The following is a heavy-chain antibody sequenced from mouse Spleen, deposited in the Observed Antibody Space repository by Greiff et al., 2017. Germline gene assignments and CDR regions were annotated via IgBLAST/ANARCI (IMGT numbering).Heavy chain of an antibody. Sequence: QVQLKQSGAELVRPGTSVKVSCKASGYAFTNYLIEWVKQRPGQGLEWIGVINPGSGGTNYNEKFKGKATLTADKSSSTAYMQLSSLTSEDSAVYFCARRGYDYDGGFAYWGQGTLVTVSA. CDR3: ARRGYDYDGGFAY. D-gene: IGHD2-4*01. CDR1: GYAFTNYL. CDR2: INPGSGGT. J-gene: IGHJ3*01. V-gene: IGHV1-54*01.